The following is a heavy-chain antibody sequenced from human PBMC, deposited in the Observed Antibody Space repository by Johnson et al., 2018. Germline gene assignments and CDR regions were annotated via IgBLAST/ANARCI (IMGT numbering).Heavy chain of an antibody. V-gene: IGHV3-23*01. D-gene: IGHD4-17*01. CDR1: GFTFSSYA. Sequence: EVQLLESGGGLVQPGGSLRLSCAASGFTFSSYAMSWVRQAPGKGLEWVSTISGSGGSTYYADSVKGRFTISRDISKNTLYLQMNSLRAEDTAVYYCAKRFTGTTSYYYYMDVWGKGTTVTVSS. CDR3: AKRFTGTTSYYYYMDV. CDR2: ISGSGGST. J-gene: IGHJ6*03.